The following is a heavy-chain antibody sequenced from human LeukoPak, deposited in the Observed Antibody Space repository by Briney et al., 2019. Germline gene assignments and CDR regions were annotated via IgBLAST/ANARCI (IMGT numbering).Heavy chain of an antibody. CDR1: GYTFTSYD. Sequence: ASVKVSCKASGYTFTSYDINWVRQATGQGLEWMGWMNPNSGNTGYAQKFQGRVTITGNTSISTAYMELSSLRSEDTAVYYCARGGRFRGNYHRVAFDIWGQGTMVTVSS. CDR3: ARGGRFRGNYHRVAFDI. D-gene: IGHD3-10*01. J-gene: IGHJ3*02. V-gene: IGHV1-8*03. CDR2: MNPNSGNT.